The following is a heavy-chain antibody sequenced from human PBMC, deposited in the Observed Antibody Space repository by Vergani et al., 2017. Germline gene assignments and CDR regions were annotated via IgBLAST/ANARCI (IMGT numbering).Heavy chain of an antibody. J-gene: IGHJ5*01. CDR3: VRARCSGPCFMSNWFDS. Sequence: EVQLVESGGGLIHPGGSLRLSCEGSGFCFSGYWMHLVCQSPEKGLVWVSRIKSDGSITNYADSVKGRFTISRDNAKNTLYLEMNSLRGDDTAIYYCVRARCSGPCFMSNWFDSWGQGTLVTVSS. D-gene: IGHD5-12*01. CDR2: IKSDGSIT. V-gene: IGHV3-74*01. CDR1: GFCFSGYW.